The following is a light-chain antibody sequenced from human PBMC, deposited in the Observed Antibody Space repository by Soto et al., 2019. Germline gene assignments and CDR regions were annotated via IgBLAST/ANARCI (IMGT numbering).Light chain of an antibody. J-gene: IGLJ2*01. Sequence: QSALTQPRSVSRSPGQSVTISCTGTSNDVGGYNFVSWYQQHPGKVPKLFIYDVSRRPSGVPDRFSGSKSGNTASLTISGLQAEDGAAYYCSSYAGSYTLVFGGGTKLTVL. CDR3: SSYAGSYTLV. CDR2: DVS. V-gene: IGLV2-11*01. CDR1: SNDVGGYNF.